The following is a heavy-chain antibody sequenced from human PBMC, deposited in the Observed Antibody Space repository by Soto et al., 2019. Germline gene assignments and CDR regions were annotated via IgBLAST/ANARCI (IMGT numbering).Heavy chain of an antibody. CDR3: AKGARVDTAVVSYYYYYMDV. D-gene: IGHD5-18*01. CDR1: GFTFSSYA. V-gene: IGHV3-23*01. CDR2: ISGSGGST. Sequence: LRLSCAASGFTFSSYAMSWVRQAPGKGLEWVSAISGSGGSTYYADSVKGRFTISRDNSKNTLYLQMNSLRAEDTAVYYCAKGARVDTAVVSYYYYYMDVWGKGTTVTVSS. J-gene: IGHJ6*03.